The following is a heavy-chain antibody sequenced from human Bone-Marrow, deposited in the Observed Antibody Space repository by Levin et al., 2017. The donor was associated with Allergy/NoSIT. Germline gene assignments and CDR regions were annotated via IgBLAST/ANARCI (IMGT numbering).Heavy chain of an antibody. CDR1: GFIFSAYG. CDR2: ISYDGSYT. V-gene: IGHV3-30*18. D-gene: IGHD3-9*01. J-gene: IGHJ4*02. Sequence: GESLKISCAASGFIFSAYGMHWVRQAPGKGPEWVAVISYDGSYTYYADSVKGRFTISRDDSKNTLYLQMNSLREEDTALYYCGNDVRLTGSYVGPLDSWGQGTLVIVSS. CDR3: GNDVRLTGSYVGPLDS.